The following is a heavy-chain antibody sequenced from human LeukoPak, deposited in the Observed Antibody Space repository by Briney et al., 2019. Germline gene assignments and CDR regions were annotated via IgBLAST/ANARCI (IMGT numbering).Heavy chain of an antibody. CDR3: ARAYDGGGNRGY. CDR2: IYPNRGGT. V-gene: IGHV1-2*02. D-gene: IGHD1-14*01. CDR1: GYTFTHYH. Sequence: ASVKVSLKGTGYTFTHYHSYWLRPAPGQGLEWMGWIYPNRGGTNYAQKFQGRVTMTRDTSINTAYMELSRLRSDDTAVYYCARAYDGGGNRGYRGQGTLVIVSS. J-gene: IGHJ4*02.